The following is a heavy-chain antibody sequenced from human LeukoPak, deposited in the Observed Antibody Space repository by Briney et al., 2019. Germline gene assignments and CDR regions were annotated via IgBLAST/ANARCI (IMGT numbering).Heavy chain of an antibody. Sequence: PGGSLRLSCAATGFTPSSYGMSWVRQAPGKGLEWVASISYDESNKYYADSVKGRFTVSRDNSKNTLYLQMNSLGAEDTAVYYCARDRGSSGWYDFDYWGQGTLVTVSS. D-gene: IGHD6-19*01. CDR1: GFTPSSYG. CDR3: ARDRGSSGWYDFDY. CDR2: ISYDESNK. J-gene: IGHJ4*02. V-gene: IGHV3-30*03.